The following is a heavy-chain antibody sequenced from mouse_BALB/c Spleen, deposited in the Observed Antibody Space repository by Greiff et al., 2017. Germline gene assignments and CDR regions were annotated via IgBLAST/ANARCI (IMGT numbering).Heavy chain of an antibody. CDR3: ATGDGGDYSAMDS. CDR2: IDPANGNT. V-gene: IGHV14-3*02. CDR1: GFNIKDTY. Sequence: EVQLQQSGAELVKPGASVKLSCTASGFNIKDTYMHWVKQRPEQGLEWIGRIDPANGNTKYDPKFQGKATITADTSSNTAYLQLSSLTSEDTAVYYCATGDGGDYSAMDSWGQGTSVTVSS. D-gene: IGHD3-1*01. J-gene: IGHJ4*01.